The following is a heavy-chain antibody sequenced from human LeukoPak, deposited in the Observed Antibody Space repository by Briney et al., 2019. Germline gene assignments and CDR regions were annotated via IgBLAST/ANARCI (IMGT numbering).Heavy chain of an antibody. Sequence: SQTLSLTCTVSGGSISSGDYYWRWLRQPPGKGLEWIGYIYYSGSTYYNPSLKSRVTISVDTSKNQFSLKLSSVTAADTAVYYCARLTTSNWFDPWGQGTLVTVSS. CDR1: GGSISSGDYY. J-gene: IGHJ5*02. CDR3: ARLTTSNWFDP. D-gene: IGHD2/OR15-2a*01. V-gene: IGHV4-30-4*08. CDR2: IYYSGST.